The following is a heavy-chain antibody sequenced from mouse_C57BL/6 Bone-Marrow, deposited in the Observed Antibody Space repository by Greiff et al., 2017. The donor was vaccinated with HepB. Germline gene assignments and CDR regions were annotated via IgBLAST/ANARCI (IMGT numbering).Heavy chain of an antibody. Sequence: VQLQQSGPELVKPGASVKISCKASGYTFTDYYMTWVKQSHGKSLEWIGDINPNNGGTSYNQKFKGKATLTVDKSTSTAYMELRSLTSEDSAVYDCAREGYPYAMDYWGKGTSVTVSS. D-gene: IGHD2-2*01. V-gene: IGHV1-26*01. CDR3: AREGYPYAMDY. CDR1: GYTFTDYY. CDR2: INPNNGGT. J-gene: IGHJ4*01.